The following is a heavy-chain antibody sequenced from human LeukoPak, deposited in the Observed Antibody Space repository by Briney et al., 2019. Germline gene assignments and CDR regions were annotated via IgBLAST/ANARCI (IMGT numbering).Heavy chain of an antibody. CDR2: ISANGGDT. D-gene: IGHD1-26*01. CDR3: AKASGSGYGKDYFDY. CDR1: GFTLSNFA. V-gene: IGHV3-23*01. Sequence: QPGGSLRLSCAASGFTLSNFAMGWVRQAPGKGLQWVSLISANGGDTYYADSVKGRFTISTDNSKNTLYLQMNSLRAEDTALYYCAKASGSGYGKDYFDYWGQGTLVTVSS. J-gene: IGHJ4*02.